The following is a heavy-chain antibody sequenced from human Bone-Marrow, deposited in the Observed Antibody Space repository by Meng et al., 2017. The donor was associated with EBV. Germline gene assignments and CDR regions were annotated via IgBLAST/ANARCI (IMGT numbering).Heavy chain of an antibody. J-gene: IGHJ4*02. CDR2: IYHSGST. D-gene: IGHD6-6*01. CDR3: AGEGGFYSSSPDY. Sequence: QWQLQQWAAGLVKPSETLSLTFAVSGAAVSGYNWSSLGHQSREKLQELVGEIYHSGSTNYNPFLKSRVTTSVDETKNQFPLMLTSVAAADTAVYYCAGEGGFYSSSPDYWGPGTLVTVSS. CDR1: GAAVSGYNW. V-gene: IGHV4-4*02.